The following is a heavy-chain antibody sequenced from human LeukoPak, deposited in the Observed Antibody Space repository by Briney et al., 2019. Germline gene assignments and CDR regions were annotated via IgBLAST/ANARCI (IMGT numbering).Heavy chain of an antibody. CDR3: ARVFLGSWLPDTPFDY. V-gene: IGHV1-2*02. J-gene: IGHJ4*02. Sequence: GASVKVSCKASGYTFTGYYMHWVRQAPGQGLEWMGWINPNSGGTNYAQKFQGRVTMTRDTSISTAYMELSGLRSDDTAVYYCARVFLGSWLPDTPFDYWGQGTLVTVSS. CDR1: GYTFTGYY. D-gene: IGHD6-13*01. CDR2: INPNSGGT.